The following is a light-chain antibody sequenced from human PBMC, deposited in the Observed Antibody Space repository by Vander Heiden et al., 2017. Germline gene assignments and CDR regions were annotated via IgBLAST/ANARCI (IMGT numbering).Light chain of an antibody. J-gene: IGKJ1*01. Sequence: DIQITQSPSTLSASAGDRVTITCRASQSISNWLAWYQQKPGKAPKLLIYTASTLESGVPSRFSGSGSGTEFTLTISSLQPDDFATYYCQQYSSYWAFGQGTKVEIK. V-gene: IGKV1-5*03. CDR3: QQYSSYWA. CDR1: QSISNW. CDR2: TAS.